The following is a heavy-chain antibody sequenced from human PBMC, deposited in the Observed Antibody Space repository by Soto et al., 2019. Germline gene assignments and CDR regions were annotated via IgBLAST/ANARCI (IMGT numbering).Heavy chain of an antibody. Sequence: PGGSLRLSCAASGFTFSDYFMSWIRQAPGKGLEWVSYITTSSTIYYADSVKGRFTISRDNAKNSLFLQMNSLRAEDTAVHYCARDWNSNDWGQGTLVTVSS. V-gene: IGHV3-11*01. J-gene: IGHJ4*02. D-gene: IGHD1-7*01. CDR1: GFTFSDYF. CDR3: ARDWNSND. CDR2: ITTSSTI.